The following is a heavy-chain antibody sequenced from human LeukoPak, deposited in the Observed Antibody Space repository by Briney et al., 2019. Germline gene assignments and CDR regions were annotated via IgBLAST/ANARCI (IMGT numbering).Heavy chain of an antibody. CDR2: INGDGSVA. CDR1: GFSFSTFW. J-gene: IGHJ4*02. Sequence: GGSLRLSCAASGFSFSTFWMTWVRQAPGNGLEWVANINGDGSVAFYGDSVKGRFTISRDNAKNSLYLQMNSLRDEDTGVYYCSTTADTAAGPYWSQGALVTVSS. V-gene: IGHV3-7*01. D-gene: IGHD6-13*01. CDR3: STTADTAAGPY.